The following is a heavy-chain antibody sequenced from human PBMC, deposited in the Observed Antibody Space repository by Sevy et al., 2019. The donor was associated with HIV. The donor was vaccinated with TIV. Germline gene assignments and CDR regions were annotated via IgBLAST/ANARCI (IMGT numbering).Heavy chain of an antibody. Sequence: GGSLGLSCTSSGFTFGDYAMSWFRQAPGKGLEWVAFIRRNSHEPYGGTTEYAASVKGRFTISRDDSKSIAYLQMNSLKTEDTAVYYCTRGLATADTPEYYFDYWGQGILVTVSS. CDR1: GFTFGDYA. D-gene: IGHD5-12*01. J-gene: IGHJ4*02. V-gene: IGHV3-49*03. CDR3: TRGLATADTPEYYFDY. CDR2: IRRNSHEPYGGTT.